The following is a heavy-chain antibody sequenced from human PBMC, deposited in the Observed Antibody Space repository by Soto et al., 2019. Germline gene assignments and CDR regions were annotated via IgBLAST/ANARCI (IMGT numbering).Heavy chain of an antibody. Sequence: PSETLSLTCAVYGGSFSGYFWSWIRQPPGKGLEWMGEINHGGSTNYNPSLKSRVTISVDTSKNQFSLKLSSVTAADTAVYYCARARYWGQGTLVTVSS. V-gene: IGHV4-34*01. J-gene: IGHJ4*02. CDR3: ARARY. CDR1: GGSFSGYF. CDR2: INHGGST.